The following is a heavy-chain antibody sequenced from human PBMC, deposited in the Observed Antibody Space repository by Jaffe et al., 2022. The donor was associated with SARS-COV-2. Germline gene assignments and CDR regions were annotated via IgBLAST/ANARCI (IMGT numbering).Heavy chain of an antibody. CDR2: LSYVADQA. V-gene: IGHV3-30*09. CDR1: GFTVSSYA. Sequence: QVHLVESGGGVVQPGKSLRLSCAASGFTVSSYAMHWVRQVPGKGLEWVALLSYVADQADYADPVKGRFVVSRDRSTNTFFLQMDNLRVDDSAVYYCARAQSAYAGVDYWGQGTLVAVSS. J-gene: IGHJ4*02. D-gene: IGHD5-12*01. CDR3: ARAQSAYAGVDY.